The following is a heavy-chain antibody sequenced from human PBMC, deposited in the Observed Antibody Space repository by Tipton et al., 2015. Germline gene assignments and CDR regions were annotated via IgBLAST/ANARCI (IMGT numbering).Heavy chain of an antibody. V-gene: IGHV4-34*01. CDR3: ARGNANSSSWHFDF. D-gene: IGHD6-13*01. Sequence: TLSLTCGVYGGSFSDFYWNWIRQTPGKGLEWIGEINHRDSTTHNPSLKSRVSMSVDTSKNQISLRMMSVTAADTAVYYCARGNANSSSWHFDFWGQGTKVIVSP. CDR2: INHRDST. CDR1: GGSFSDFY. J-gene: IGHJ4*02.